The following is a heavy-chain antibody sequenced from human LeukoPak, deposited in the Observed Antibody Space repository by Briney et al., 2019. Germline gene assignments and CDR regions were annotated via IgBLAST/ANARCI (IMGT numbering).Heavy chain of an antibody. V-gene: IGHV3-11*04. CDR3: ARAYDSSWHNFDY. CDR2: ISGISSNI. J-gene: IGHJ4*02. D-gene: IGHD6-13*01. CDR1: GFTFSDYY. Sequence: GGSLRLSCAASGFTFSDYYMTWIRQAPGKRLEWVSYISGISSNIQYADSVKGRFTISRDISKNTLHLEMDSLRYEDTAVYYCARAYDSSWHNFDYWGQGSLVTVSS.